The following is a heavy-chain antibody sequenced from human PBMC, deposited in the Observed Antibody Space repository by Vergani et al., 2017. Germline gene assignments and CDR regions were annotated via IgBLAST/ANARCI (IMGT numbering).Heavy chain of an antibody. CDR3: ARDPLIAVAGTTYYYYGMDV. Sequence: QVQLVQSGAEVKKPGASVKVSCKASGYTFTSYYMHWVRQAPGQGLEWMGIINPSGGSTSYAQKFQGRVTMTRDTSTSTVYMELSSLRSEDTAVYYCARDPLIAVAGTTYYYYGMDVWGQGP. V-gene: IGHV1-46*01. D-gene: IGHD6-19*01. CDR2: INPSGGST. J-gene: IGHJ6*02. CDR1: GYTFTSYY.